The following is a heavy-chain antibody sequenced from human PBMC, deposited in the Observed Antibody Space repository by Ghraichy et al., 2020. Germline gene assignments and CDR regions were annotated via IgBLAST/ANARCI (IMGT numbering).Heavy chain of an antibody. J-gene: IGHJ3*01. V-gene: IGHV1-18*01. CDR3: ARDQWLHAYDDAFDV. Sequence: ASVKVSCKTSGDTITNHGIAWVRQAPGQGLEWIGWISGYNTNTNYARKFRDRVTMTADRSTSTAYMELRGLRSDDTAVYYCARDQWLHAYDDAFDVWGQGTMVTVS. D-gene: IGHD3-16*01. CDR1: GDTITNHG. CDR2: ISGYNTNT.